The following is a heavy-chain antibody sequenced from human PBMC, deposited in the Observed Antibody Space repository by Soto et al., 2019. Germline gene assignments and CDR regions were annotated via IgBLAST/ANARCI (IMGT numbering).Heavy chain of an antibody. CDR2: ISYDGSNT. J-gene: IGHJ4*02. V-gene: IGHV3-30*18. Sequence: QVQLVESGGGVVQPGRSLRLSCAVSGFTFSSYAMHWVRQAPGKGLEYVAIISYDGSNTYYADSVKGRFTISRDNSKKTLYLQLNSLRAEDTAVYYCAKDGETKQWLRYFDYWGQGTLVTVSS. CDR3: AKDGETKQWLRYFDY. CDR1: GFTFSSYA. D-gene: IGHD6-19*01.